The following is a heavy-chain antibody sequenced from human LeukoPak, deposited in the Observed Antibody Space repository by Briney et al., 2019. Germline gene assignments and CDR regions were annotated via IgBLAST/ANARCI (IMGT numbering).Heavy chain of an antibody. CDR2: ISTYTGNS. J-gene: IGHJ4*02. V-gene: IGHV1-18*01. CDR1: GYTFSNYV. Sequence: ASVKVSCKASGYTFSNYVLTWVRQAPGQGLEWMGRISTYTGNSNYAQKFQDRVTMTTDTSTSTAYMELRSLISDDTAVYYCARGDYGDYWGQGTLVTVSS. CDR3: ARGDYGDY.